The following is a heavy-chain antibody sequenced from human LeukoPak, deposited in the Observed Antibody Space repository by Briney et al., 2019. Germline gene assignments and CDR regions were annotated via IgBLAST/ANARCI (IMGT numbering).Heavy chain of an antibody. Sequence: PSETLSLTCTVSGGSISSSSYYWGWIRQPPGKGLEWIGYIYHSGSTYYNPSLKSRVTISVDRSKNQFSLKLSSVTAADTAVYYCARGPVAATTVFDYWGQGTLVTVSS. CDR3: ARGPVAATTVFDY. D-gene: IGHD2-15*01. J-gene: IGHJ4*02. CDR1: GGSISSSSYY. V-gene: IGHV4-39*07. CDR2: IYHSGST.